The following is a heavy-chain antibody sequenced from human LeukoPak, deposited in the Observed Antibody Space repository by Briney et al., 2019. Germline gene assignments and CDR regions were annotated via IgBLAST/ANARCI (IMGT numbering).Heavy chain of an antibody. CDR1: GYTFTGYG. J-gene: IGHJ3*02. D-gene: IGHD5-18*01. V-gene: IGHV1-18*01. CDR3: ARGVVDTDLDAFDI. Sequence: GASVKVSCKASGYTFTGYGISWVRQAPGQGLEWMGWISGYNGNTNYAQKLRGRVTMTTDTSTSTAYMELRSLRSDDTAVYYCARGVVDTDLDAFDIWGQGTMVTVSS. CDR2: ISGYNGNT.